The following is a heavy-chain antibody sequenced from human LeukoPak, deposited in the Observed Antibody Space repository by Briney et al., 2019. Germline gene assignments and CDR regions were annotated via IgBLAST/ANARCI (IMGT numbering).Heavy chain of an antibody. Sequence: HPGGSLRLSCSASGFTFSDYYMSWIRQAPGKGLEWVSVTYSDGTTYYADSVKGRFTISRDNSKNTLDLQMDSLRAEDTATYYCAKEKRNLRGARDAFDIWGQGTMVTVSA. CDR3: AKEKRNLRGARDAFDI. CDR2: TYSDGTT. J-gene: IGHJ3*02. V-gene: IGHV3-53*01. D-gene: IGHD1-26*01. CDR1: GFTFSDYY.